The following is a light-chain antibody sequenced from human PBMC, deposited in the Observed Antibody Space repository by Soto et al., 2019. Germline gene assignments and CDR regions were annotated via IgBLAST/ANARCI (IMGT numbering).Light chain of an antibody. CDR3: AAWDDSLNGRV. CDR2: SNN. CDR1: SSNIGSNT. Sequence: SVLTQPPSASATPGQRVTISCSGSSSNIGSNTVNWYQQLPGTAPKLLIYSNNQRPSGVPDRFSGSKSGTSASLAISGLQSEDEADYYCAAWDDSLNGRVFGTGTKVTVL. J-gene: IGLJ1*01. V-gene: IGLV1-44*01.